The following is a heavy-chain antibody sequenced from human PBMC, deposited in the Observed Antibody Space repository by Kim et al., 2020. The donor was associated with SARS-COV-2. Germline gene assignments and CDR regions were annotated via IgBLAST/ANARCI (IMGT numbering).Heavy chain of an antibody. V-gene: IGHV3-23*01. Sequence: DSVKGRFTISRDNSKNTLYLQMNSLRAEDTAVYYCAKDARTMVRGRWFDPWGQGTLVTVSS. D-gene: IGHD3-10*01. J-gene: IGHJ5*02. CDR3: AKDARTMVRGRWFDP.